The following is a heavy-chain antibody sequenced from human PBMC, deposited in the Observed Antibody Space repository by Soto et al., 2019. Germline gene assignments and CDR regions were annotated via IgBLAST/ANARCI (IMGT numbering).Heavy chain of an antibody. CDR3: AREYTMNLVGPPGY. V-gene: IGHV3-11*01. CDR1: GFTFSDFY. Sequence: QVQLVESGGGLVKPGGSLRLSCAASGFTFSDFYMTWIRQAPGKGLEWVAYVSSSGSTIFYADSVKGRFTISRDNANNSLFLEMSSLRAEDTAVHYCAREYTMNLVGPPGYWGQGTLVIVSS. J-gene: IGHJ4*02. D-gene: IGHD2-15*01. CDR2: VSSSGSTI.